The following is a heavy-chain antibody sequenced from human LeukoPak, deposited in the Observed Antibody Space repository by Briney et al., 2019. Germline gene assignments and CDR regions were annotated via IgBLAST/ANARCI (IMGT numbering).Heavy chain of an antibody. CDR2: IKGDGSRT. J-gene: IGHJ4*02. CDR3: AKDQGDFDY. Sequence: PGGSLRLSCAASGFSFSTYWMHWVRQAPGQGLVWVARIKGDGSRTSYADSVKGRFTISRDNAKNTLYLQMNSLRTEDTAVYYCAKDQGDFDYWGQGTVVTVSS. CDR1: GFSFSTYW. V-gene: IGHV3-74*01.